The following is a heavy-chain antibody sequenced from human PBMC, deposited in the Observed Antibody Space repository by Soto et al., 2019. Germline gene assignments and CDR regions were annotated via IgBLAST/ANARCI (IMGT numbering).Heavy chain of an antibody. CDR3: ARARDTKDAFDI. CDR1: GYTFTGYY. CDR2: INPNSGGT. Sequence: ASVKVSCKASGYTFTGYYMHWVRQAPGQGLEWMGWINPNSGGTNYAQKIQGWVTMTRDTSISTTNMKLSRLRSDYTAVYYCARARDTKDAFDIWGQGTMVTVSS. J-gene: IGHJ3*02. V-gene: IGHV1-2*04.